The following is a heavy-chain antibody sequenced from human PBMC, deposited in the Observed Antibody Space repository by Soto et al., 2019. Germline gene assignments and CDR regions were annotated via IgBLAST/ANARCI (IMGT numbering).Heavy chain of an antibody. D-gene: IGHD1-26*01. CDR1: GYTFTNYF. Sequence: ASVKVSCKASGYTFTNYFFHWVRQAPGQGLEWMGMINPTVGSPSYAQNLQGRVTLPRDTSTSTVYRDLSSLKSEDTAVYYCARERSEQFDYWGQGPLVTVSS. V-gene: IGHV1-46*01. CDR3: ARERSEQFDY. J-gene: IGHJ4*02. CDR2: INPTVGSP.